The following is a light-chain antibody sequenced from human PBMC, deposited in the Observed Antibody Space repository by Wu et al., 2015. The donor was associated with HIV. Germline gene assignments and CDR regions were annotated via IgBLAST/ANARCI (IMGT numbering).Light chain of an antibody. CDR1: QDINNY. V-gene: IGKV1-16*02. Sequence: DVQMTQSPSSMSASVGDTITITCRASQDINNYVAWFQQKPGEAPKSLIFAASTLRSGVPSKFSGGGSGTDFTLTINNLQPDDLATYYCQQYHHYPWTFGQGTKVQIK. CDR3: QQYHHYPWT. CDR2: AAS. J-gene: IGKJ1*01.